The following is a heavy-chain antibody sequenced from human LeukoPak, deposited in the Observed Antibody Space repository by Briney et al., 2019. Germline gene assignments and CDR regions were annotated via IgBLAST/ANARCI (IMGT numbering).Heavy chain of an antibody. D-gene: IGHD3-9*01. Sequence: GGSLRLSCAASGFTFSSYAMSWVRQAPGKGLEWVSAISGSGGSTYYADSVKGRFTISRDNSKNTLYLQMSSLRAEDTAVYYCAKDPRRYDILTGYSDYWGQGTLVTVSS. J-gene: IGHJ4*02. CDR3: AKDPRRYDILTGYSDY. V-gene: IGHV3-23*01. CDR1: GFTFSSYA. CDR2: ISGSGGST.